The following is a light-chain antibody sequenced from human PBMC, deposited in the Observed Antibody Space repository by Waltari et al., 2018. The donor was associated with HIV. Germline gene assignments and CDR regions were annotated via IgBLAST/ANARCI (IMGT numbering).Light chain of an antibody. Sequence: DIRVTQSPSSVSASAGDRVTITCRASQDVGNWLAWYQQKPGRAPELLIYDISNLQSGVPSRFSVSGSGTDFTLTINSLQPEDFATYYCQQANTFPLTFGGGTKVEIK. V-gene: IGKV1-12*01. CDR2: DIS. CDR1: QDVGNW. CDR3: QQANTFPLT. J-gene: IGKJ4*01.